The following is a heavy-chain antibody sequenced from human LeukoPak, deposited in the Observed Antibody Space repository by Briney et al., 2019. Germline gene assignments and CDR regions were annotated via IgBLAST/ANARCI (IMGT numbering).Heavy chain of an antibody. D-gene: IGHD4-11*01. J-gene: IGHJ4*02. V-gene: IGHV5-51*01. Sequence: GESLKISCKGSGYSFSNSWIGWVRQMPGKGLEWMGVIYPGDSDTRYSPSFQGQVTISADKSISSAYLQWSSLKATDTAIYYCAKSRDYTFEYWGQGTLVTVSS. CDR2: IYPGDSDT. CDR1: GYSFSNSW. CDR3: AKSRDYTFEY.